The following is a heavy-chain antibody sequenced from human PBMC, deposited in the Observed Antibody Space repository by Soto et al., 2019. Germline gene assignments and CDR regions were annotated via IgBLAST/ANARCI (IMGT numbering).Heavy chain of an antibody. CDR2: ISAYNGNT. J-gene: IGHJ4*02. Sequence: QVQLVQSGAEVKKPGASVKVSCKASGYTFTSYGISWVRQAPGQGLEWMGWISAYNGNTNYAQKLQGRVTLTTDTSTSTAYLERRRLGSDDTAVYYCARTKYSSGWGPIAYGGQGTLVTVSA. V-gene: IGHV1-18*01. D-gene: IGHD6-25*01. CDR3: ARTKYSSGWGPIAY. CDR1: GYTFTSYG.